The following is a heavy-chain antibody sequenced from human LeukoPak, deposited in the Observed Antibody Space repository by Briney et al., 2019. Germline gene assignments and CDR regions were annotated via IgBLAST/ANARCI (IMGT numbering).Heavy chain of an antibody. CDR2: ISAYNGST. J-gene: IGHJ3*02. CDR3: ARGVILDAFDI. Sequence: ASVKVSCKTSGYSFSHYGISWVRQAPGQGLEWMGWISAYNGSTNYAQKLQGRVTMTTDTSTSTAYMELRSLRSDDTAVYYCARGVILDAFDIWGQGTMVTVSS. V-gene: IGHV1-18*01. CDR1: GYSFSHYG. D-gene: IGHD2-15*01.